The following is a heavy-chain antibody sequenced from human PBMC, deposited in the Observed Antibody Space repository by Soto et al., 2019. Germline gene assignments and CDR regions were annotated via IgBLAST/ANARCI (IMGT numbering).Heavy chain of an antibody. CDR3: ARDLAVAGNWFDP. J-gene: IGHJ5*02. CDR2: IYYSGST. CDR1: GGSVSSGSYY. V-gene: IGHV4-61*01. Sequence: PSETLSPTCTVSGGSVSSGSYYWSWIRQPPGKGLEWIGYIYYSGSTNYNPSLKSRVTISVDTSKNQFSLKLSSVTAADTAVYYCARDLAVAGNWFDPWGQGTLVTVSS. D-gene: IGHD6-19*01.